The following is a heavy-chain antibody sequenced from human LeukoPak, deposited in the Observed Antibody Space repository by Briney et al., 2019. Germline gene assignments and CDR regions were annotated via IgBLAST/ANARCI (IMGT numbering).Heavy chain of an antibody. CDR2: INPNSGGT. CDR3: ARVRGSGYYIFDY. J-gene: IGHJ4*02. Sequence: ASVKVSCKASGYTFTGCYMHWVRQAPGQGLEWMGRINPNSGGTNYAQKFQGRVTMTRDTSISTAYMELSRLRSDDTAVYYCARVRGSGYYIFDYWGQGTLVTVSS. D-gene: IGHD3-22*01. V-gene: IGHV1-2*06. CDR1: GYTFTGCY.